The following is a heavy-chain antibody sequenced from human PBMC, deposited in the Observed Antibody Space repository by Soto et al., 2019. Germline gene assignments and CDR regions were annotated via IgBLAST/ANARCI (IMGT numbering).Heavy chain of an antibody. Sequence: EMQLVESGGDLVQPGGSLRLSCAASGVTISGYWMHWVRQAPGKGLVWVSRISSDGSRTDYADSVKGRFTISRDNAMNTVHLQMNSLRVEDTAVYYCASSCCREQNWFDPWGQGTLVTVSS. J-gene: IGHJ5*02. V-gene: IGHV3-74*01. CDR3: ASSCCREQNWFDP. CDR1: GVTISGYW. CDR2: ISSDGSRT. D-gene: IGHD2-15*01.